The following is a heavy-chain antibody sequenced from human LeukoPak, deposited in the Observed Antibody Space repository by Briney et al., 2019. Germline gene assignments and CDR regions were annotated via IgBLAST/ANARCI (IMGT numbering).Heavy chain of an antibody. Sequence: GGSLRLSCAASGFCVSSYEMNWVRQAPGKGLQWLSYISSSGTTIYYADYVKGRFTISRDNAKNSLYLQMNSLRAEDTAVYYCARSISGSYYAYIDYWGQGTLVTVSS. CDR3: ARSISGSYYAYIDY. V-gene: IGHV3-48*03. J-gene: IGHJ4*02. D-gene: IGHD1-26*01. CDR1: GFCVSSYE. CDR2: ISSSGTTI.